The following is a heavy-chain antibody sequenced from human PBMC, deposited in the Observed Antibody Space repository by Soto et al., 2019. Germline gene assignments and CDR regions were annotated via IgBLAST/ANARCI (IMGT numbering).Heavy chain of an antibody. CDR1: GFTFSSYA. J-gene: IGHJ4*02. CDR2: INSDGSST. CDR3: AKSSSSWYEGTYIS. V-gene: IGHV3-74*01. D-gene: IGHD6-13*01. Sequence: GGSLRLSCAASGFTFSSYAMTWVRQAPGKGLDWVSRINSDGSSTSYADSVKGRFTISRDNAKNTLYLQMNSLRAEDTAVYYCAKSSSSWYEGTYISWGQGTLVTVSS.